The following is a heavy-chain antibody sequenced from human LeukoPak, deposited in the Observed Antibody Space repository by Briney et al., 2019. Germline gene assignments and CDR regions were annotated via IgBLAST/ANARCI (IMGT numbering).Heavy chain of an antibody. CDR1: GFTFSSYW. J-gene: IGHJ4*02. Sequence: PGGSLRLSCAASGFTFSSYWMSWVRQAPGKGLEWVANIKQDGSEKYYVDSVKGRFTISRDNAKNTVSLQMNSLRAEDTAVYFCASSLGPLTEYWGQGTLVTVSS. CDR3: ASSLGPLTEY. V-gene: IGHV3-7*01. CDR2: IKQDGSEK. D-gene: IGHD7-27*01.